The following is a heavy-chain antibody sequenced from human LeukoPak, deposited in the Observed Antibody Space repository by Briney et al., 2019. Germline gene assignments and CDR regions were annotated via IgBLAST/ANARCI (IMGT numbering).Heavy chain of an antibody. CDR2: ISYDGNKK. V-gene: IGHV3-30-3*01. D-gene: IGHD3-10*01. CDR1: GFTFSSYA. J-gene: IGHJ6*03. CDR3: ARDYYGSGSYYIGYYYYYYMDV. Sequence: GGSLRLSCAASGFTFSSYAMHWVRQAPGKGLEGVTVISYDGNKKYYADSVKGRFTISRDNAKNSLYLQMNSLRAEDTAVYYCARDYYGSGSYYIGYYYYYYMDVWGKGTTVTVSS.